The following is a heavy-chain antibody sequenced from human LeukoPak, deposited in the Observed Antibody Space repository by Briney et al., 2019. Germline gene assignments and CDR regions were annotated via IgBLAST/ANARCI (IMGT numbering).Heavy chain of an antibody. J-gene: IGHJ6*03. CDR2: IYTSGST. V-gene: IGHV4-4*07. CDR3: ARGRYYDSSGYYPYYYYYYMDV. CDR1: GGSISSYY. Sequence: SETLSLTCTVSGGSISSYYWNWIRQPAGKGLEWIGRIYTSGSTNYNPSLKSRVTISVDTSKNQFSLKLSSVTAADTAVYYCARGRYYDSSGYYPYYYYYYMDVWGKGTTVTVSS. D-gene: IGHD3-22*01.